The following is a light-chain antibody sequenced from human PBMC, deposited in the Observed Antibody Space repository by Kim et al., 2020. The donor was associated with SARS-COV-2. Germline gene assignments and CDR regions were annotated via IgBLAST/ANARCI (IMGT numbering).Light chain of an antibody. CDR2: WAA. CDR3: QQYYSSPT. CDR1: QGVLYNSNNKNY. Sequence: MNWKSGQGVLYNSNNKNYLAWSQQKPGQHTNLLIYWAATRESRVPNQFSDSGSETDVALTISTLHEEDVAVYYCQQYYSSPTFGGGTKVDIK. J-gene: IGKJ4*01. V-gene: IGKV4-1*01.